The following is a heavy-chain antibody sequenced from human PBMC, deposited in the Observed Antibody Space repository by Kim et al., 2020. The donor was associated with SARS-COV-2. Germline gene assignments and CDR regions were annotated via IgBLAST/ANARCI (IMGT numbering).Heavy chain of an antibody. J-gene: IGHJ4*02. V-gene: IGHV3-30*04. D-gene: IGHD3-10*01. CDR1: GFTFSSYA. CDR2: ISYDGSNK. CDR3: ARSYYYGSGSYGLDY. Sequence: GGSLRLSCAASGFTFSSYAMHWVRQAPGKGLEWVAVISYDGSNKYYADSVKGRFTISRDNSKNTLYLQMNSLRAEDTAVYYCARSYYYGSGSYGLDYWGQGTLVTVSS.